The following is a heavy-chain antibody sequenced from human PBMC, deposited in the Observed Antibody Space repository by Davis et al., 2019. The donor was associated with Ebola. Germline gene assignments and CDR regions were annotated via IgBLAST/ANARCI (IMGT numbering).Heavy chain of an antibody. CDR1: GYTFTSYA. D-gene: IGHD4/OR15-4a*01. CDR3: ARDGHRGASDQTGDY. CDR2: INAGNGNT. J-gene: IGHJ4*02. Sequence: AASVKVSCKASGYTFTSYAMHWVRQAPGQRLEWMGWINAGNGNTKYSQKFQGRVTMTRDTSTSTAYMELRSLRSDDTAVYYCARDGHRGASDQTGDYWGQGTLVTVSS. V-gene: IGHV1-3*01.